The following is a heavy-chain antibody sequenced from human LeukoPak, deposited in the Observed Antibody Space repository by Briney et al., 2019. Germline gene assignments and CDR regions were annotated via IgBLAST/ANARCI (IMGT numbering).Heavy chain of an antibody. CDR3: ARDRYYYGSGTYSHFDY. J-gene: IGHJ4*02. CDR1: GGSFSGYY. V-gene: IGHV4-34*01. CDR2: INHSGST. Sequence: SETLSLTCAVYGGSFSGYYWSWIRQPPGKGLEWIGEINHSGSTNYNPSLKSRVTTSVDTSNNQFSLRLSSVTAADTAVYYCARDRYYYGSGTYSHFDYWGQGTLVTVSS. D-gene: IGHD3-10*01.